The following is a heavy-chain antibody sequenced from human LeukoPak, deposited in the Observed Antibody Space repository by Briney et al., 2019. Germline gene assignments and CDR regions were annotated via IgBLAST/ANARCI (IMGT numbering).Heavy chain of an antibody. CDR3: VKANEKNNGIFDS. Sequence: GGSLRLSCAASGFSFGHCGMHWVRQAPTKGLEWVAVIWFDGSEKFYGDSVNGRFTISRDNAKSTLYLQMNSLGGDETAVYYCVKANEKNNGIFDSWGQGTLVTVSS. CDR1: GFSFGHCG. V-gene: IGHV3-33*06. CDR2: IWFDGSEK. D-gene: IGHD1/OR15-1a*01. J-gene: IGHJ4*02.